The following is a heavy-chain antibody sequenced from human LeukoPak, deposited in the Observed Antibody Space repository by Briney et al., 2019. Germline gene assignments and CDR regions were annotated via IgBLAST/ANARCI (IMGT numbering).Heavy chain of an antibody. D-gene: IGHD3-22*01. Sequence: GESLRLSCAASGFTFSSYSMNWVRQAPGKGLEWVSSISSSSSYIYYADSVKGRFTISRDNAKNSLYLQMNSLRAEDTAVYYCARVTYDSSGYYIDFDYWGQGTLVTVSS. V-gene: IGHV3-21*01. CDR2: ISSSSSYI. CDR1: GFTFSSYS. CDR3: ARVTYDSSGYYIDFDY. J-gene: IGHJ4*02.